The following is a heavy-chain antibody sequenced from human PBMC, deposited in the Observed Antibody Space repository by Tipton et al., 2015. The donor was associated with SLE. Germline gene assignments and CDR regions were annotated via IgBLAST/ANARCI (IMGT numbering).Heavy chain of an antibody. J-gene: IGHJ6*03. V-gene: IGHV4-61*02. CDR2: IYTRGST. D-gene: IGHD1-26*01. CDR3: ARAGAGARDYYYYMDV. CDR1: GGSISSGSYY. Sequence: TLSLTCTVSGGSISSGSYYWSWIRQPAGKGLEWIGRIYTRGSTNYNPSLKSRFTISVDTSKNQFSLKLSSVTAADTAVYYCARAGAGARDYYYYMDVWGKGTTVTVSS.